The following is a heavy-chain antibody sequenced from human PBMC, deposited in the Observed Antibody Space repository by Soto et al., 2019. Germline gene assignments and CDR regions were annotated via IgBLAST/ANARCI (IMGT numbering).Heavy chain of an antibody. CDR2: IYYSGST. V-gene: IGHV4-39*01. CDR3: ARTMVRGVSPGSRLSYFDY. Sequence: QLQLQESGPGLVKPSETLSLTCTVSGGSISSSSYYWGWIRQPPGKGLEWIGSIYYSGSTYYNPSLKSRVTISVDTSKNQFSLKLSSVTAADTAVYHCARTMVRGVSPGSRLSYFDYWGQGTLVTVSS. D-gene: IGHD3-10*01. J-gene: IGHJ4*02. CDR1: GGSISSSSYY.